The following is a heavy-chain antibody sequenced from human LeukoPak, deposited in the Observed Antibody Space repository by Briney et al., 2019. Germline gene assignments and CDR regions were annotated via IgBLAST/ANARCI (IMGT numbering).Heavy chain of an antibody. CDR3: AKSDTSGPTAHDY. CDR2: IGGSGSST. CDR1: GFTFSGYA. V-gene: IGHV3-23*01. Sequence: GGSLRLSCAASGFTFSGYAMSWVRQAPGKGLEWVSAIGGSGSSTYYAGSVKGQFTISRDNSKNTLYLQMNSLRAEDTAVYYCAKSDTSGPTAHDYWGQGTLVTVSS. D-gene: IGHD3-22*01. J-gene: IGHJ4*02.